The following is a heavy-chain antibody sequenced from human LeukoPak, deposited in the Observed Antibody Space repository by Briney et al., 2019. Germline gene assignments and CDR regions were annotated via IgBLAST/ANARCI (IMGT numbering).Heavy chain of an antibody. D-gene: IGHD5/OR15-5a*01. CDR1: GFTFTSSA. V-gene: IGHV3-30*18. J-gene: IGHJ4*02. CDR3: AKDRASAGVSGLFHS. Sequence: GGPLRLSCAASGFTFTSSAIHWVRQAPGKGLEWVAVISNGGSVYADSVKGRFTVTRDNSKNTVHLQMNSLRTDDTALYYCAKDRASAGVSGLFHSCGQGTLVTVSS. CDR2: ISNGGSV.